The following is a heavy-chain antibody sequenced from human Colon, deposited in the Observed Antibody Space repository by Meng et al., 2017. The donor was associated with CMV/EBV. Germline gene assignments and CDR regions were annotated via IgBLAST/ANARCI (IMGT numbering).Heavy chain of an antibody. CDR3: ARDIGTTRYYYYYGMDV. CDR1: GFTFSTYE. Sequence: GESLKIFCAASGFTFSTYEMNWVRQAPGKGLEWVSYISSSGNTIYHADSVKGRFTISRDNAKNSLYLQMNSLRAEDTAVYYCARDIGTTRYYYYYGMDVWGQGTTVTVSS. CDR2: ISSSGNTI. D-gene: IGHD2-2*01. V-gene: IGHV3-48*03. J-gene: IGHJ6*02.